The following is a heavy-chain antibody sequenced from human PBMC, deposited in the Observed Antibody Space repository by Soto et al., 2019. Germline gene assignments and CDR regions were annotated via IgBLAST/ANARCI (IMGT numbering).Heavy chain of an antibody. CDR3: ARGITAQEDYYYYMDV. V-gene: IGHV1-3*04. J-gene: IGHJ6*03. CDR2: LNTGNGNT. CDR1: AYSFTSYA. Sequence: QVQLVQSGAEVEKPRASVKVSCEASAYSFTSYAIHWVRQAPGQRLEWMGWLNTGNGNTKYSHKFQGRLTITGDTSANTAYMELSSLKSEDTAVYYFARGITAQEDYYYYMDVWGKGTTVTVSS. D-gene: IGHD1-20*01.